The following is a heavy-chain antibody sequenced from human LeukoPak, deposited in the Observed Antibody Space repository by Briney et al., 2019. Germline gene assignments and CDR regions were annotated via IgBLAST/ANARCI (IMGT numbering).Heavy chain of an antibody. Sequence: GGSLRLSCAASGLTFSSYGMHWVRQAPGKGLEWVALIWYDGSNKYYADSVKGRFTISRDNSKNTLSLQMNSLRAEDTAVYYCARDYGSGIDCWGQGTLVTASS. CDR3: ARDYGSGIDC. J-gene: IGHJ4*02. CDR2: IWYDGSNK. D-gene: IGHD3-10*01. V-gene: IGHV3-33*01. CDR1: GLTFSSYG.